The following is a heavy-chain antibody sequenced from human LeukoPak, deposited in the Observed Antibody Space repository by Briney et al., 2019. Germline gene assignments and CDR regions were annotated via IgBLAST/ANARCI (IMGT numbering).Heavy chain of an antibody. D-gene: IGHD3-16*01. Sequence: PGGSLRLSCAASGFTFSSYSMNWVRQAPGKGLEWVSSISSSSSYIYYADSVKGRFTISRDNAKNSLYLQMNSLRAEDTAVYYCARDPGGFRRFDYWGQGTLVTVS. V-gene: IGHV3-21*01. J-gene: IGHJ4*02. CDR2: ISSSSSYI. CDR1: GFTFSSYS. CDR3: ARDPGGFRRFDY.